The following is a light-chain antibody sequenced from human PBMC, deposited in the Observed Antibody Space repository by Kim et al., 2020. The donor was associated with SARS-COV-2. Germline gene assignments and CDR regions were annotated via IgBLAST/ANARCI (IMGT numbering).Light chain of an antibody. Sequence: EIVLTQSPATLSLSPGETATLSCRASQSVSSYLAWYQQKPGQAPRPLIYDASNRSTGIPARFSGSGSETDFTLTISSLEPEDFAVYYWQQRSNWPPTFGQGTRLEIK. CDR1: QSVSSY. V-gene: IGKV3-11*01. J-gene: IGKJ5*01. CDR2: DAS. CDR3: QQRSNWPPT.